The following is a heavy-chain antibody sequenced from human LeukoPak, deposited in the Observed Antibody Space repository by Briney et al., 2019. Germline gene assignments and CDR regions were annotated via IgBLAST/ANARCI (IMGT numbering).Heavy chain of an antibody. CDR3: AIGRGGQRLGDY. V-gene: IGHV5-51*01. CDR2: IYPDDSDT. J-gene: IGHJ4*02. D-gene: IGHD6-25*01. CDR1: EYSFPNYC. Sequence: GESLKISCKHSEYSFPNYCIGWVRQMPGKGLEWMGIIYPDDSDTRYSPSFQGQVTISADKSISTAYLQWSSLKASDTAMYYCAIGRGGQRLGDYWGQGTLVTVSS.